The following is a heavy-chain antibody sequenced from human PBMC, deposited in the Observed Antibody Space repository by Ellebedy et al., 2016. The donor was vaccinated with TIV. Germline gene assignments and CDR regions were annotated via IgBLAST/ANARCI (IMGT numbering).Heavy chain of an antibody. CDR2: ITGGSSDT. D-gene: IGHD3-10*01. J-gene: IGHJ3*02. Sequence: GGSLRLSXAASGFNFGRKLMAWVRQAPGKGLEWVSSITGGSSDTYYADSVKGRFTISRDNSKDTVFLQMNSLSAADTALCFCARRGLESYDGFDIWGRGTRVTVSS. CDR1: GFNFGRKL. V-gene: IGHV3-23*01. CDR3: ARRGLESYDGFDI.